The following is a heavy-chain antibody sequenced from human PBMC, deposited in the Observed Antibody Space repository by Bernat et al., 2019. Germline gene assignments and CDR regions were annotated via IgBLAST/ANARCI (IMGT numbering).Heavy chain of an antibody. Sequence: EVQLVESGGGLVQPGGSLRLSCAASGFTFSSYAMSWVRQAPGKGLEWVSAISGSGGSTYYADSVKGRFTISRDNSKNTLYLQMNSLRAEDTAVYYCAKDFGYGDYEGLYYFDYWGQGTLVTVSS. CDR2: ISGSGGST. J-gene: IGHJ4*02. CDR3: AKDFGYGDYEGLYYFDY. D-gene: IGHD4-17*01. CDR1: GFTFSSYA. V-gene: IGHV3-23*04.